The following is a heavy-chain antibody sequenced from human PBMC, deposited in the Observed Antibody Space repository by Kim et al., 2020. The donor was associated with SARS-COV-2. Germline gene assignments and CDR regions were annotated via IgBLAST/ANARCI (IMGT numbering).Heavy chain of an antibody. D-gene: IGHD6-19*01. Sequence: ASVKVSCKAFNYTFSSYGVTWVRQAPGQGLEWMGWDSAFNGNTNYAKKLQGRVTMTTDTSTSTAFMELRRLKSDDSAVYYCARGGAVAGRGNYFYGVDDWGQGTTVTVSS. J-gene: IGHJ6*02. CDR2: DSAFNGNT. V-gene: IGHV1-18*01. CDR1: NYTFSSYG. CDR3: ARGGAVAGRGNYFYGVDD.